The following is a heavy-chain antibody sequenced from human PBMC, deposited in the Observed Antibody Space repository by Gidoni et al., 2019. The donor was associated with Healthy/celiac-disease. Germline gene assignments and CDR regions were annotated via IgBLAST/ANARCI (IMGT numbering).Heavy chain of an antibody. J-gene: IGHJ4*02. V-gene: IGHV3-11*01. Sequence: QVQLVESGGGLVKPGGSLRLSCAASGFTFSDYYMSWIRQAPGKGLEWVSYISSSGSTIYYADSVKGRFTISRDNAKNSLYLQMNSLRAEDTAVYYCAREIMITFGGVISKGYYFDYWGQGTLVTVSS. CDR2: ISSSGSTI. CDR3: AREIMITFGGVISKGYYFDY. CDR1: GFTFSDYY. D-gene: IGHD3-16*02.